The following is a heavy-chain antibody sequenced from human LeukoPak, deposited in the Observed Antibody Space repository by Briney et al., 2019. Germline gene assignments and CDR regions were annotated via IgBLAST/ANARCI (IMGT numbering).Heavy chain of an antibody. J-gene: IGHJ4*02. D-gene: IGHD3-10*01. CDR3: VRDGGYYGPDS. CDR1: GFTISFYW. CDR2: INQVASEK. V-gene: IGHV3-7*04. Sequence: RRSLRLSCAPSGFTISFYWMSWVRQAPGKGLEWVANINQVASEKNYVDSVKGRFTISRDNAKNSLYLQMNSVRAEDTAMYYCVRDGGYYGPDSWGQGALVSVSS.